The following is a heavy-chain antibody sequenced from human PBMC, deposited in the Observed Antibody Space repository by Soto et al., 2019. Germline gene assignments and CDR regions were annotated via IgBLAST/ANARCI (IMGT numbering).Heavy chain of an antibody. CDR2: ISAYNGNT. J-gene: IGHJ3*02. V-gene: IGHV1-18*01. D-gene: IGHD3-9*01. CDR3: ARDYYDILTGYPNPDAFDI. CDR1: GSTFTSYG. Sequence: ASVKVSSKASGSTFTSYGISCVRQAPGQGLEWMGWISAYNGNTNYAQKLQGRVTMTTDTSTSTAYMELRSLRSDDTAVYYCARDYYDILTGYPNPDAFDIWGQGTMVTVSS.